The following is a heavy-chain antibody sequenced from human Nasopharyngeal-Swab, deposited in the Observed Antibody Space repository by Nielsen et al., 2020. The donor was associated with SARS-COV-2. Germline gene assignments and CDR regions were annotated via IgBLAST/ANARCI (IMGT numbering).Heavy chain of an antibody. V-gene: IGHV2-70*01. CDR2: IDWDDDK. Sequence: WIRQPPGEALEWLEFIDWDDDKYYSTPLKARLTISKDTSKNQVVLTMTNMDPVDIATYYCARGAWFGEFNWFDPWGQGTLVTVSS. D-gene: IGHD3-10*01. J-gene: IGHJ5*02. CDR3: ARGAWFGEFNWFDP.